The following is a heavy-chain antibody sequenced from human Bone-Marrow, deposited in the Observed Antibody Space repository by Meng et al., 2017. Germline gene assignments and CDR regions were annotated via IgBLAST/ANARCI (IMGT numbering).Heavy chain of an antibody. CDR1: GFTFSSYS. CDR2: ISSSSSYI. J-gene: IGHJ4*01. V-gene: IGHV3-21*01. Sequence: GESLKISCAASGFTFSSYSMNWVRQAPGKGLEWVSSISSSSSYIYYADSVKGRFTISRDNAKNSLYMQMNSLGAEDTAVYYWASPGEMATILLSGGRRIDYWGQGNPVTGAS. D-gene: IGHD5-24*01. CDR3: ASPGEMATILLSGGRRIDY.